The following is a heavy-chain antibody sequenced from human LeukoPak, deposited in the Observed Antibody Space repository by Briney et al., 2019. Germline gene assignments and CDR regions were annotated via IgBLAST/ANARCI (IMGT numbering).Heavy chain of an antibody. Sequence: SETLSLTCTVSLGSISNHYWSWIRQPPGRGLEWIGYIYYSGRTNYNPSLKSRVTISVDTSKNQFSLKLNSVSAADTAVYYCARRSGNYPYFFDYWGQGTLVTVSS. CDR2: IYYSGRT. V-gene: IGHV4-59*11. D-gene: IGHD3-22*01. J-gene: IGHJ4*02. CDR3: ARRSGNYPYFFDY. CDR1: LGSISNHY.